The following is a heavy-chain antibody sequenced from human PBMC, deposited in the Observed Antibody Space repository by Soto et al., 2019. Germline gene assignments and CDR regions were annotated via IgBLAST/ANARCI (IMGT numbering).Heavy chain of an antibody. CDR3: AKEVWSGPMDV. CDR1: GFTFSSYG. D-gene: IGHD3-3*01. Sequence: QVQLVESGGGVVQPGRSLRLSCAASGFTFSSYGMHWVRQAPGKGLEWVAVISYDGSNKYYADSVKGRFTISRDNSKNTLSLQMNSLRAEDTAVYYCAKEVWSGPMDVWAQGTTVTVSS. V-gene: IGHV3-30*18. CDR2: ISYDGSNK. J-gene: IGHJ6*02.